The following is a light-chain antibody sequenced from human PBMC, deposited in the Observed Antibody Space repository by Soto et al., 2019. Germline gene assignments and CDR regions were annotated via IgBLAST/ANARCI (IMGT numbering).Light chain of an antibody. V-gene: IGLV2-8*01. J-gene: IGLJ2*01. CDR3: SSYGGSNNLL. CDR1: SSDIGGYNY. CDR2: EAS. Sequence: QSALTQPPSASGSLGQSVTISCTGTSSDIGGYNYVSWYQQYPGKAPKLMISEASKRPSGVPDRFSGSKSGNTASLTVSGLQAEDEADYYCSSYGGSNNLLFGGGTKLTVL.